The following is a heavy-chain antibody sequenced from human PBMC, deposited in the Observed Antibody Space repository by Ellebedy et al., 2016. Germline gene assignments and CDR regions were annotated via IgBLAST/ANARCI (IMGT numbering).Heavy chain of an antibody. CDR1: GFTFSSYG. CDR2: ISYDGSNK. CDR3: ASTPPVTTMFDDY. Sequence: GGSLRLSXAASGFTFSSYGMHWVRQAPGKGLEWVAVISYDGSNKYYADSVKGRFTISRDNSKNTLYLQMNSLRAEDTAVYYCASTPPVTTMFDDYWGQGTLVTVSS. V-gene: IGHV3-30*19. J-gene: IGHJ4*02. D-gene: IGHD4-17*01.